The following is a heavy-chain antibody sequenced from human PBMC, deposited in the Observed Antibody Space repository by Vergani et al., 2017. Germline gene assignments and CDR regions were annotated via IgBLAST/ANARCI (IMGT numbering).Heavy chain of an antibody. Sequence: QVQLVQSGAAVKKPGSSVKVSCKASVGTFSSYAISWVRQAPGQGLEWMGGISAYNGNTNYAQKLQGRVTMTTDTSTRTAYMEMRSLRADDTAVYYCAREQWLTIDYFDYWGQGTLVTVSS. V-gene: IGHV1-18*01. D-gene: IGHD6-19*01. J-gene: IGHJ4*02. CDR1: VGTFSSYA. CDR3: AREQWLTIDYFDY. CDR2: ISAYNGNT.